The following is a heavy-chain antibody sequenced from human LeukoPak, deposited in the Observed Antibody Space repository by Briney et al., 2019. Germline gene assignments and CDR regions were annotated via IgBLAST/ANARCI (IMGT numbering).Heavy chain of an antibody. V-gene: IGHV3-30*03. Sequence: GGSLRLSCTASGFTFNNYGIHWVRQAPGKGLEWVAVISYDGSNKYYVDSVKGRFTISRDNSKNTLYLQMNSLRAEDTAVYYCATYRIASAKFDYWGQGTLVTVSS. CDR3: ATYRIASAKFDY. CDR1: GFTFNNYG. D-gene: IGHD6-13*01. CDR2: ISYDGSNK. J-gene: IGHJ4*02.